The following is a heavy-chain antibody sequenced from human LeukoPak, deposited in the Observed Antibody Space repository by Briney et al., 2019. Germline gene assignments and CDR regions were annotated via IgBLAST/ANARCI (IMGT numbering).Heavy chain of an antibody. J-gene: IGHJ5*02. CDR3: ARQGVYYHWFDP. Sequence: GGALQTSFQAPGYRFTSYRIGWVRPMPGKGLAWMGIIYPGDSDTRYSPSFQGQVTISADKSISTAYLQWSSLKASDTAMYYCARQGVYYHWFDPWGEGTQVTASS. CDR2: IYPGDSDT. D-gene: IGHD2-8*01. CDR1: GYRFTSYR. V-gene: IGHV5-51*01.